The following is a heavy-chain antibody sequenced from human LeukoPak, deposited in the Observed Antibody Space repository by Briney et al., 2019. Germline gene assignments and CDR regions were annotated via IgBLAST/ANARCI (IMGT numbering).Heavy chain of an antibody. Sequence: ASVRVSSKASGYTFTSYDINWVRQAPGQGLEWVGWMNPNSGNTGYAQKFQGRVTMTRNTSISTAYMELSSLRSEDTAVYCCARELGYCSSTSCLFNYYYGMDVWGQGTTVTVSS. J-gene: IGHJ6*02. D-gene: IGHD2-2*01. CDR2: MNPNSGNT. CDR3: ARELGYCSSTSCLFNYYYGMDV. V-gene: IGHV1-8*01. CDR1: GYTFTSYD.